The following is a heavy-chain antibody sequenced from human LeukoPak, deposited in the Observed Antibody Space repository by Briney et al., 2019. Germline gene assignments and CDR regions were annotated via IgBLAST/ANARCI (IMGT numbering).Heavy chain of an antibody. J-gene: IGHJ4*02. CDR2: ICYSGST. CDR1: GGSVSSGSYY. CDR3: AREPVTGTTMVY. V-gene: IGHV4-61*01. Sequence: SETLSLTCTVSGGSVSSGSYYWSWIRQPPGKGLEWIGYICYSGSTNYNPSLKSRVTISVDTSKNQFSLKLSSVTAADTAVYYCAREPVTGTTMVYWGQGTLVTVSS. D-gene: IGHD1-20*01.